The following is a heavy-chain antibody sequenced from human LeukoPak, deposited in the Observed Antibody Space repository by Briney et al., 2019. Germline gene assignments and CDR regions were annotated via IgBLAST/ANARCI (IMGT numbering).Heavy chain of an antibody. J-gene: IGHJ4*02. CDR2: ISAYNGNT. CDR1: GYTFTSYG. D-gene: IGHD3-3*01. CDR3: ARSRGTIFGVVIIRGRSGLDY. Sequence: ASVKVSCKASGYTFTSYGISWVRQAPGQGLEWMGWISAYNGNTNYAQKLQGRVTMTTDTSTSTAYMELRSLRSDDTAVYYCARSRGTIFGVVIIRGRSGLDYWGQGTLVTVSS. V-gene: IGHV1-18*01.